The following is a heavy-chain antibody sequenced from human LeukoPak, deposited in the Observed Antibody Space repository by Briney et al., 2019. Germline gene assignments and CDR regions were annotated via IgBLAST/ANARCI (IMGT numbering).Heavy chain of an antibody. J-gene: IGHJ6*02. Sequence: GGSLRLSCAASGFTFSSYSMNSVRQAPGKGLEWVSSISSSSSYIYYADSVKGRFTISRDNAKNSLYLQMNSLRAEDTAVYYCARESGYDRHSYYYYGMDVWGQGTTVTVSS. CDR3: ARESGYDRHSYYYYGMDV. V-gene: IGHV3-21*01. D-gene: IGHD5-12*01. CDR1: GFTFSSYS. CDR2: ISSSSSYI.